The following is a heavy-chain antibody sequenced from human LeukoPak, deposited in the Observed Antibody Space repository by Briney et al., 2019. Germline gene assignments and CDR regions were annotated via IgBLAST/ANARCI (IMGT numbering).Heavy chain of an antibody. CDR2: ISSSSSYI. CDR1: GFTFSSYS. V-gene: IGHV3-21*01. CDR3: ARGGSGSYSDYNFDY. Sequence: PGGSLRLSCAASGFTFSSYSMNWVRQAPGKGLEWVSSISSSSSYIYYADSVKGRFTISRDNAKNSLHLQMNSLRAEDTAVYYCARGGSGSYSDYNFDYWGQGTLVTVSS. J-gene: IGHJ4*02. D-gene: IGHD1-26*01.